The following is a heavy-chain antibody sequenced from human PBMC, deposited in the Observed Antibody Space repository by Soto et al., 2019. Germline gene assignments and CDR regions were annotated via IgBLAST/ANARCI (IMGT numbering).Heavy chain of an antibody. J-gene: IGHJ6*02. Sequence: QVQLQESGPGLVKPSQTLSLTCTVSGGSISSGDYYWSWIRQPPGKGLEWIGYIYYSGSTYYNPSLKSRVTISVDTSKNQFSLKLGSVTAADTAVYYCARDRGVVTPDYYGMDVWGQGTTVTVSS. CDR3: ARDRGVVTPDYYGMDV. V-gene: IGHV4-30-4*01. D-gene: IGHD2-21*02. CDR1: GGSISSGDYY. CDR2: IYYSGST.